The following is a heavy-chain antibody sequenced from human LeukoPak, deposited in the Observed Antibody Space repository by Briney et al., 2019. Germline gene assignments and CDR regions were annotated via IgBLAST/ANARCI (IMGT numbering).Heavy chain of an antibody. CDR1: GGSIRDSSDY. J-gene: IGHJ5*02. V-gene: IGHV4-39*01. CDR2: IYYSGNT. Sequence: PPETLSLTCTVSGGSIRDSSDYWGWIRQPPGKGLEWIGSIYYSGNTYYSPSLKSRVTISVDTSKNQFSLKLSSVTAADTAVYYCARPRGSGYYNWFDPWGQGTLVTVSS. D-gene: IGHD3-22*01. CDR3: ARPRGSGYYNWFDP.